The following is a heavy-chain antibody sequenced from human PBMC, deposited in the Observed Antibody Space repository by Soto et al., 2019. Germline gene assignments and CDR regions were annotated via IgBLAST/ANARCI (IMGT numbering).Heavy chain of an antibody. D-gene: IGHD2-2*01. J-gene: IGHJ6*03. CDR2: ISSSSSTI. Sequence: PGGSLRLSCAASGFTFSSYSMNWVRQAPGKGLEWVSYISSSSSTIYYADSVKGRFTISRDNAKNSLYLQMNSLRAEDTAVYYCAREECRVPDAINYMDVWGKGTTVTVS. CDR3: AREECRVPDAINYMDV. V-gene: IGHV3-48*01. CDR1: GFTFSSYS.